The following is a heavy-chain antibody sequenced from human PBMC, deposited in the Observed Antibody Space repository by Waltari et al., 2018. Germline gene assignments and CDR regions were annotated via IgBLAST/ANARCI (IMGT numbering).Heavy chain of an antibody. CDR1: GFTFSTYW. D-gene: IGHD5-12*01. V-gene: IGHV3-7*01. Sequence: EVQLVESGGGLVQPGGSLRLSCVASGFTFSTYWMGWVRQAPGKGLEWVANIKQDGSTKYYVDSVKGRFTISRDNAKNSLYLQMNSLRAEDTAVYYCGRDRGWRQHDYWGQGTLVTVSS. CDR2: IKQDGSTK. CDR3: GRDRGWRQHDY. J-gene: IGHJ4*02.